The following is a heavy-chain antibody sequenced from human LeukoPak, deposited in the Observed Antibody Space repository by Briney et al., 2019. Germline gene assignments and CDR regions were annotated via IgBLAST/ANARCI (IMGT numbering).Heavy chain of an antibody. J-gene: IGHJ4*02. V-gene: IGHV3-53*01. CDR1: GFTVSSNF. CDR3: ARDPRYCSGGSCYHY. CDR2: IYSGDNT. D-gene: IGHD2-15*01. Sequence: GGSLRLSCAASGFTVSSNFMSWVRQAPGKGLEWVSVIYSGDNTYYADSVKGRFTISRDNSKNTLYLQMNSLRADDTAEYYCARDPRYCSGGSCYHYWGQGTLVTVSS.